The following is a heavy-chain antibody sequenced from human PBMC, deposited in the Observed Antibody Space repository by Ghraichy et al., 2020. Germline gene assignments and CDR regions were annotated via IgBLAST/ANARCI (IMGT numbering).Heavy chain of an antibody. V-gene: IGHV3-23*01. CDR3: AKVARPPYYYDASAYGDY. D-gene: IGHD3-22*01. CDR1: GFTFSSYA. CDR2: ISGSGAST. Sequence: GGSLRLSCAASGFTFSSYAMSWVRQAPGKGLEWVSAISGSGASTYYADSVKGRFSISRDNSKNTLYLQMNSLRAEDTAVYYCAKVARPPYYYDASAYGDYWGQGTLVTVSS. J-gene: IGHJ4*02.